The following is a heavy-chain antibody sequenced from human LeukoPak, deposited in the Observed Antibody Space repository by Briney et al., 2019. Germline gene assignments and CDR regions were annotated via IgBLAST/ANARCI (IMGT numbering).Heavy chain of an antibody. CDR3: ARGPYSGSLEDAFDI. Sequence: PSETLSLTCTVSGGSISSSSYYWGWIRQPPGKGLEWIGSIYYSGSTYYSPSLKSRVTISVDTSKNQFSLKLSSVTAADTAVYYCARGPYSGSLEDAFDIWGQGTMVTVSS. V-gene: IGHV4-39*07. J-gene: IGHJ3*02. D-gene: IGHD1-26*01. CDR1: GGSISSSSYY. CDR2: IYYSGST.